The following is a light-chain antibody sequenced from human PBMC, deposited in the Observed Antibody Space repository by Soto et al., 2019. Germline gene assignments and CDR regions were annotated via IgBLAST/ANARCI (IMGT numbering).Light chain of an antibody. CDR3: QQYNNWPAWT. V-gene: IGKV3-11*01. Sequence: ETVLTQSPATLSLSPGERATLSCRASQSVGSSLVWYQQKPGQAPRLLIYDASNRAAGLPARFSGSGSGTDFTLTISRLEPEDFAVYYCQQYNNWPAWTFGQGTKVDIK. CDR2: DAS. J-gene: IGKJ1*01. CDR1: QSVGSS.